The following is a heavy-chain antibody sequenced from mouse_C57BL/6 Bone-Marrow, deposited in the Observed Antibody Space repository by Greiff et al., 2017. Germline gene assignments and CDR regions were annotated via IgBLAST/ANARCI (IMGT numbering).Heavy chain of an antibody. Sequence: VMLVESGPGLVAPSQSLSITCTVSGFSLTRYGVDWVRQSPGKGLEWLGVIWGVGSTNYNSALKSRLSISKDNSKSQVFLKMNSLQTDDTAMYYCDSLYYGSTWFAYWGQGTLVTVSA. D-gene: IGHD1-1*01. J-gene: IGHJ3*01. CDR1: GFSLTRYG. CDR2: IWGVGST. V-gene: IGHV2-6*01. CDR3: DSLYYGSTWFAY.